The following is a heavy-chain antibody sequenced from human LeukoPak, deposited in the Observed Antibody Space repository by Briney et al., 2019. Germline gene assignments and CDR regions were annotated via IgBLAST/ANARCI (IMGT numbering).Heavy chain of an antibody. J-gene: IGHJ4*02. CDR1: GSSISSGAYY. D-gene: IGHD3-22*01. CDR2: IFHSGST. CDR3: ARESSGSSWFDY. V-gene: IGHV4-31*03. Sequence: SETLSLTCTVSGSSISSGAYYWSWIRQHPGKGLEWIGYIFHSGSTYYNPSLKSRVTISVDTSKNQFSLKLSSVTAADTAVFYCARESSGSSWFDYWGQGTLVTVSS.